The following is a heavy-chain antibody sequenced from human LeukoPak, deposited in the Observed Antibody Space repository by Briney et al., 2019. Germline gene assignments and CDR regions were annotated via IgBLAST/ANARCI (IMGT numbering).Heavy chain of an antibody. CDR2: IWYDGSNK. J-gene: IGHJ4*02. CDR1: GFTFSSYG. Sequence: GGSLRLSCAASGFTFSSYGMHWVRQAPGKGLEWVAVIWYDGSNKYYADSVKGRFTISRDNSKNTLYLQMNSLRAEDTAVYYGARARREIRAVAGYYFDYWGQGTLVTVSS. D-gene: IGHD6-19*01. V-gene: IGHV3-33*01. CDR3: ARARREIRAVAGYYFDY.